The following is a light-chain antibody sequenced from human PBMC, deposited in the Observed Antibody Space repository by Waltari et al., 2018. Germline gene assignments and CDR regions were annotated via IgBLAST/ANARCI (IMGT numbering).Light chain of an antibody. V-gene: IGLV1-51*02. CDR1: SSNIGNNY. CDR3: GTWDSSLSGAV. CDR2: ENT. Sequence: SVLTQPPSVSAAPGPRVTISCSGGSSNIGNNYVSWYRQFPGTAPKLLIYENTERPSGIPGRFSGSKSGTSSTLDITGLQAGDEADYYCGTWDSSLSGAVFGGGTHLTVL. J-gene: IGLJ7*01.